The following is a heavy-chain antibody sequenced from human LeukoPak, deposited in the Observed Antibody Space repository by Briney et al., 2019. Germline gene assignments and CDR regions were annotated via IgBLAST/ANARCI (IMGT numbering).Heavy chain of an antibody. Sequence: PGGSLRLSCVASGFTFSSYAVSWVRQGPGKGLEWVSSISGSRGSTYSAATVKGRFTISRDNSKNTLYLQMSSLRAEATALFYCAKDRSCTKDICHLDSYYWGQRALGTASS. J-gene: IGHJ4*02. CDR2: ISGSRGST. CDR1: GFTFSSYA. V-gene: IGHV3-23*01. D-gene: IGHD2-8*01. CDR3: AKDRSCTKDICHLDSYY.